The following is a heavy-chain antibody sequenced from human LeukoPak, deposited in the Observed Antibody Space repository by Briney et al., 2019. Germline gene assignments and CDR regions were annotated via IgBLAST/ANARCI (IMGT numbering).Heavy chain of an antibody. CDR3: ARGYCSSTSCPLDY. D-gene: IGHD2-2*01. V-gene: IGHV4-34*01. CDR1: GGSFSGYY. J-gene: IGHJ4*02. Sequence: SETLSLTCAVHGGSFSGYYWSWIRQPPGNGLEWIGEINHSGSTNYNPSLKGRVTISVDTSKNQFSLKLSSVTAADTAVYYCARGYCSSTSCPLDYWGQGTLVTVSS. CDR2: INHSGST.